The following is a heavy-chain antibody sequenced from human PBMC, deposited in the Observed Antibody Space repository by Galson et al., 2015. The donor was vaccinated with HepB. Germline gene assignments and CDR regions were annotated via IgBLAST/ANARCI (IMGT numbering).Heavy chain of an antibody. CDR2: FYYSGST. CDR1: GGSISSRNYY. J-gene: IGHJ4*02. CDR3: ARGRGQLPLQFDY. V-gene: IGHV4-39*07. Sequence: ETLSLTCTVSGGSISSRNYYWGWVRQPPGKVLEWIGSFYYSGSTYYNPSLKSRVTISGDMSKNQFSLKLTSVTAADTAVYYCARGRGQLPLQFDYWGQGVLATVSS. D-gene: IGHD1-1*01.